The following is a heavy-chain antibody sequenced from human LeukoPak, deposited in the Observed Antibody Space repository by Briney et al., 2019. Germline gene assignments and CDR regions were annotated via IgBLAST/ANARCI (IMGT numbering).Heavy chain of an antibody. CDR2: IFGGLNT. CDR1: GFNVSNNY. J-gene: IGHJ4*02. Sequence: GGSLRLSCAASGFNVSNNYMSWVRQAPGKGLEWVSVIFGGLNTFYADSVKGRFTISRDNSKNTLYLRMNSLRAEDTAVYYCARSLSSRRLIIPKTSRYHDYWGQGTLVTVSS. D-gene: IGHD3-3*01. CDR3: ARSLSSRRLIIPKTSRYHDY. V-gene: IGHV3-53*05.